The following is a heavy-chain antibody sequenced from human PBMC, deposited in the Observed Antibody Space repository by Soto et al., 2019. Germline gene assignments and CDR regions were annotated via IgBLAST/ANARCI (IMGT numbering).Heavy chain of an antibody. J-gene: IGHJ6*02. Sequence: GGSLRLSCAASGFTFSSYAMSWVRQAPGKGLEWVSAISGSGGSTYYADSVKGRFTISRDNSKNTLYLQMNSLRAEDTAVYYCAKEGGGVPGYYYGMDVWGQGTTVTV. CDR3: AKEGGGVPGYYYGMDV. CDR2: ISGSGGST. D-gene: IGHD3-3*01. V-gene: IGHV3-23*01. CDR1: GFTFSSYA.